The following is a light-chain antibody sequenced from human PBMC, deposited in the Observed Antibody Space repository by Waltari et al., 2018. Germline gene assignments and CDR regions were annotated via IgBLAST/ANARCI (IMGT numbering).Light chain of an antibody. CDR2: DVN. Sequence: QSALTQPASVSGSPGQSITISCPGTSHDVGGYKYVSWYQQHPGKAPKVLIYDVNNRPSGVSNRFSGSKSGNTASLTISGLQAEDEADYFCSSYTSSTSVIFGGGTKVTVL. CDR1: SHDVGGYKY. CDR3: SSYTSSTSVI. V-gene: IGLV2-14*03. J-gene: IGLJ2*01.